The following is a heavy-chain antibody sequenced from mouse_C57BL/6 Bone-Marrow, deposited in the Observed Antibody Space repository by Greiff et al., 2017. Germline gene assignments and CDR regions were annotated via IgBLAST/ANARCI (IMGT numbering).Heavy chain of an antibody. CDR2: IYPGSGST. D-gene: IGHD1-1*01. Sequence: QVQLQQPGAELVKPGASVKMSCKASGYTFTSYWITWVKQRPGQGLEWIGDIYPGSGSTNYNEKFKSKATLTVDTSSSTAYMQLSSLTSEDSAVYYCASHYYGRAWFAYCGQGTLVTVSA. V-gene: IGHV1-55*01. CDR1: GYTFTSYW. J-gene: IGHJ3*01. CDR3: ASHYYGRAWFAY.